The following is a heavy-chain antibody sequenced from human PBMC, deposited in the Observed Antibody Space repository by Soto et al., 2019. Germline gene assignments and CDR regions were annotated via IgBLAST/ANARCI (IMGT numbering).Heavy chain of an antibody. Sequence: GESLQNSYKFSGYSFTSYLIGWVRQMPGKGLEWMGIIYPGDSDTRYSPSFQGQVTISADKSISTAYLQWRSLKASDTAMYYCASEYGSRCYCDDWDVSAICGQGTM. V-gene: IGHV5-51*01. CDR3: ASEYGSRCYCDDWDVSAI. J-gene: IGHJ3*02. CDR2: IYPGDSDT. CDR1: GYSFTSYL. D-gene: IGHD6-19*01.